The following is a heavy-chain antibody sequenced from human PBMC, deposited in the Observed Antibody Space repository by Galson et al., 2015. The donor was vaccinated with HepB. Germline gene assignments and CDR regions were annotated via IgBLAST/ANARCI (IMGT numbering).Heavy chain of an antibody. Sequence: SVKVSCKASGFTFTSSAVQWVRQARGQRLEWIGWIVVGSGNTNYAQKFQERVTITRDMSTSTAYMELSSLRSEDTAVCYCAAVDSSGYYYVDYWGQGTLVTVSS. CDR3: AAVDSSGYYYVDY. CDR2: IVVGSGNT. V-gene: IGHV1-58*01. J-gene: IGHJ4*02. CDR1: GFTFTSSA. D-gene: IGHD3-22*01.